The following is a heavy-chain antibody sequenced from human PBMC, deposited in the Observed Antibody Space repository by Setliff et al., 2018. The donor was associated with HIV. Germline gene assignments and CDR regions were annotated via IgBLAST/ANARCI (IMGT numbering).Heavy chain of an antibody. V-gene: IGHV4-59*12. J-gene: IGHJ6*03. Sequence: SETLSLTCTVSGGSISRFYWSWIRQPPGKGLEWIGHIYYIGTTNYNPSLKGRVTISVDTSKYHFSLKLSSVTAADTAVYYCARFYDISGYYSNYHYYMDVWGKGTAVTVSS. CDR2: IYYIGTT. CDR1: GGSISRFY. CDR3: ARFYDISGYYSNYHYYMDV. D-gene: IGHD3-22*01.